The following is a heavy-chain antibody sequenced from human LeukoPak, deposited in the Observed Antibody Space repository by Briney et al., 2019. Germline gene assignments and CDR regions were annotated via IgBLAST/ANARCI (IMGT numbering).Heavy chain of an antibody. J-gene: IGHJ3*02. CDR3: ARSPGVPDAFDI. D-gene: IGHD7-27*01. V-gene: IGHV3-7*03. CDR2: IKQDGGEQ. CDR1: GFTFSSYW. Sequence: EPGGSLRLSCAASGFTFSSYWMSWVRQAPGKGLEWVANIKQDGGEQNYVDSVKGRFTISRDTSKNTLYLQMNSLRAEDTAVYYCARSPGVPDAFDIWGQGTMVTVSS.